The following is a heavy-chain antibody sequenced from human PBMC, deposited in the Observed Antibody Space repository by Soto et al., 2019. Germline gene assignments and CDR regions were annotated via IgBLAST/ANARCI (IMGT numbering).Heavy chain of an antibody. Sequence: PGGSLRLSCAASGFTFSSYAMSWVRQAPGKGLEWVGRTRNKANSYTTEYAASVKGRFTISRDDSKDSLYLQMNSLKTEDTAVYYCARDQYCSSSTCYRTGMDVWGQGTTVTVSS. CDR2: TRNKANSYTT. V-gene: IGHV3-72*01. CDR3: ARDQYCSSSTCYRTGMDV. D-gene: IGHD2-2*01. CDR1: GFTFSSYA. J-gene: IGHJ6*02.